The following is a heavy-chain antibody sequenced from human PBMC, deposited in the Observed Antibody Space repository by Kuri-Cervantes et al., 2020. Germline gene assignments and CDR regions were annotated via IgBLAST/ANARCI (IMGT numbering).Heavy chain of an antibody. J-gene: IGHJ6*02. Sequence: ASVKVSCKASGYTFTNFYMHWVRQAPGQGLEWMGIINPSGGTTSYAQKFQGRVTMTRNTSISTAYMELSSLRSEDTAVYYCARGSPSGSYLFYYYYGMDVWGQGTTVTVSS. D-gene: IGHD1-26*01. CDR3: ARGSPSGSYLFYYYYGMDV. CDR1: GYTFTNFY. CDR2: INPSGGTT. V-gene: IGHV1-46*01.